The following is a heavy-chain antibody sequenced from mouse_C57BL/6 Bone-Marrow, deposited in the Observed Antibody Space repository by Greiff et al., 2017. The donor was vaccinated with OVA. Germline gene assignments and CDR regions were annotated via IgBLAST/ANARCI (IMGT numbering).Heavy chain of an antibody. CDR3: ARGYYYGSSYFDY. CDR1: GYTFTSYW. D-gene: IGHD1-1*01. CDR2: INPSNGGT. Sequence: QVHVKQPGTELVKPGASVKLSCKASGYTFTSYWMHRVKPRPGQGLEWIGNINPSNGGTNYNEKFKSKATLTVDKSSSTAYMQLSSLTSEDSAVYYCARGYYYGSSYFDYWGQGTTLTVSS. V-gene: IGHV1-53*01. J-gene: IGHJ2*01.